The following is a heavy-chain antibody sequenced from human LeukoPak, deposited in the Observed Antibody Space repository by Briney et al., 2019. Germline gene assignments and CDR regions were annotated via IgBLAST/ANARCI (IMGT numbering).Heavy chain of an antibody. CDR3: ARDSGEFCSSTSCFAVDY. V-gene: IGHV3-23*01. Sequence: PGGSLRLSCAASGFTFNTYAMSWVRQAPGKGLEWVSAIRTGGVNTYYADSVKGRFTISRDNSKNTLYLQMNSLRAEDTAVYYCARDSGEFCSSTSCFAVDYWGQGTLVTVSS. J-gene: IGHJ4*02. D-gene: IGHD2-2*01. CDR2: IRTGGVNT. CDR1: GFTFNTYA.